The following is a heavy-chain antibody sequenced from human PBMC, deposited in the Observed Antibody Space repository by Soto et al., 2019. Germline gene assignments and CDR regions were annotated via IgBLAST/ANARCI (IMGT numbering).Heavy chain of an antibody. Sequence: GGSLRLSCAVSGFTFSSYAMHWVRQAPGKGLEWVAVISHDVRNKYYADSVKGRFTISRDNSKNTLYLQMNSLRAEDTAVYYCARPIPTYDNSCPPRCWGRGTLRTVSS. V-gene: IGHV3-30*04. CDR3: ARPIPTYDNSCPPRC. CDR1: GFTFSSYA. J-gene: IGHJ4*02. D-gene: IGHD3-22*01. CDR2: ISHDVRNK.